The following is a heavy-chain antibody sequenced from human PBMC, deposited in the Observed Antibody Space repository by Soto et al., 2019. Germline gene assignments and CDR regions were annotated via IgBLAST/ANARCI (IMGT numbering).Heavy chain of an antibody. Sequence: PSETVSPTCAVHGVSFGGYYWGCIRRPQGKGLERIGETTHRGRTNYNPSLKIRVTLSVDTSKNQFSLKLSSVTAAVRAVYYCARRRPFGVVNRFFYGMGVWRQGSPVSVS. V-gene: IGHV4-34*01. CDR2: TTHRGRT. CDR1: GVSFGGYY. J-gene: IGHJ6*02. CDR3: ARRRPFGVVNRFFYGMGV. D-gene: IGHD3-3*01.